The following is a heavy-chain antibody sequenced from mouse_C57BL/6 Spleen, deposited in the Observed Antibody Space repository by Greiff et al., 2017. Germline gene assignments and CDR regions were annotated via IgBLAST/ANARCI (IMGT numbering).Heavy chain of an antibody. J-gene: IGHJ2*01. CDR1: GFSFNTYA. D-gene: IGHD2-4*01. V-gene: IGHV10-1*01. CDR3: VRQDDYDVMDYFDY. Sequence: EVQGVESGGGLVQPKGSLKLSCAASGFSFNTYAMNWVRQAPGKGLEWVARIRSKSNNYATYYADSVKDRFTISRDDSESMLYLQMNNLKTEDTAMYYCVRQDDYDVMDYFDYWGQGTTLTVSS. CDR2: IRSKSNNYAT.